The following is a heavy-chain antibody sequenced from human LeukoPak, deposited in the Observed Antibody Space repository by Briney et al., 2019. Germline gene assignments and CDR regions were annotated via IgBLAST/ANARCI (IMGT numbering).Heavy chain of an antibody. V-gene: IGHV3-21*01. CDR2: INSYSSDI. CDR3: ARATWDPNYYYYMDV. D-gene: IGHD1-26*01. J-gene: IGHJ6*03. Sequence: GGSLRLSCATSGFTFSSYSMTWVRQAPGKGLDWVSSINSYSSDIYYADSVKGRSTISRDNAKNSLYLQMNSLRAEDTAVYFCARATWDPNYYYYMDVWGKGTTVTISS. CDR1: GFTFSSYS.